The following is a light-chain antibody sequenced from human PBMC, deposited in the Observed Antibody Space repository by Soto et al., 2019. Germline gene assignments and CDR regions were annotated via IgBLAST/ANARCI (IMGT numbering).Light chain of an antibody. J-gene: IGKJ2*01. CDR2: VAS. V-gene: IGKV1-39*01. CDR1: QSISSY. CDR3: QQSYSTPPT. Sequence: DIQMTQSPSSLSASVGDRVTITCRASQSISSYLNWYQQKPGKAPKLLSYVASSLQSGVPSRFSGSGSGTDFTLTISSLQPEDFSTYYCQQSYSTPPTFGQGTKLEIK.